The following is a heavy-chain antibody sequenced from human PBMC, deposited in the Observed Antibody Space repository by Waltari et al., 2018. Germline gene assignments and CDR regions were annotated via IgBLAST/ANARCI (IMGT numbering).Heavy chain of an antibody. Sequence: QLQPQESGPGLVKPSETLSLTCTVSGGSISSSSYYWGWIRQPPGKGLEWIGSIYYSGSTYYNPSLKSRVTISVDTSKNQFSLKLSSVTAADTAVYYCARERELRFPDYWGQGTLVTVSS. D-gene: IGHD1-7*01. V-gene: IGHV4-39*07. J-gene: IGHJ4*02. CDR2: IYYSGST. CDR1: GGSISSSSYY. CDR3: ARERELRFPDY.